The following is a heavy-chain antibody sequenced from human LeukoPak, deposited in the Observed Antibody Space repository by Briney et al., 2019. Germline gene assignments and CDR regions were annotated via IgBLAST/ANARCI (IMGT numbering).Heavy chain of an antibody. CDR2: IYPGDSDT. CDR1: GYSFTSYW. D-gene: IGHD5-24*01. V-gene: IGHV5-51*01. Sequence: GESLKISCKGSGYSFTSYWIAWVRQMPGKGLEWMGIIYPGDSDTRYSPSFQGQVTISADKSISTAYLQWSSLKASDTAMYYCARRVRADGYNSDAFDIWGQGTMVTVSS. J-gene: IGHJ3*02. CDR3: ARRVRADGYNSDAFDI.